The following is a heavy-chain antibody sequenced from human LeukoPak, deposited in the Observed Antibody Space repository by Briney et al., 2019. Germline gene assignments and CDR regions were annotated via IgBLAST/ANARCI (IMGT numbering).Heavy chain of an antibody. CDR1: GFTFSSYW. J-gene: IGHJ5*02. CDR3: ASAVASIWFDP. V-gene: IGHV3-7*01. Sequence: SGGSLRLSCAASGFTFSSYWMSWVRQAPGKGLEWLANIKEDGSEKYYVDSVKGRFTISRDNAKSSLYLQMKSLRAEDTAVYYCASAVASIWFDPWGQGTLVTVSS. CDR2: IKEDGSEK. D-gene: IGHD6-19*01.